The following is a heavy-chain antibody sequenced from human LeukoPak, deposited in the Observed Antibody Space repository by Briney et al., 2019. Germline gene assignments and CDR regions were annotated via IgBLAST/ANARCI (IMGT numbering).Heavy chain of an antibody. J-gene: IGHJ4*02. Sequence: PGGSLRLSCAASGFTFSSYAMSWVRQAPGKGLEWVSVISGDGVSTHYADSVKGRFTISRDNSKNALYLQMNSLRSEDTAVYYCARPRTRSSSLGGYWGQGTLVTVSS. CDR1: GFTFSSYA. CDR2: ISGDGVST. CDR3: ARPRTRSSSLGGY. D-gene: IGHD6-13*01. V-gene: IGHV3-23*01.